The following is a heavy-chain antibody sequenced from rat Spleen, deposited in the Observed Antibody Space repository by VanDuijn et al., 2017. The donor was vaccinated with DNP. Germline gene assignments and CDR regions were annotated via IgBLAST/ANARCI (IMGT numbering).Heavy chain of an antibody. CDR3: YGGGY. CDR1: GFSLTNFH. J-gene: IGHJ2*01. Sequence: QVQLKESGPGLVQPSQTLSLTCTVSGFSLTNFHVHWVRQPPGKGLDWLAAISSGGDTFYNSALKSRLTISRDSSKTQVFLKVNSLQIEDTAMYFCYGGGYWGQGVMVTVSS. D-gene: IGHD1-11*01. V-gene: IGHV2S12*01. CDR2: ISSGGDT.